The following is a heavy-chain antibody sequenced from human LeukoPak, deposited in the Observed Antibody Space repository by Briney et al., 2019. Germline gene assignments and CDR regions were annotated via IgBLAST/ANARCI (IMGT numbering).Heavy chain of an antibody. Sequence: SEALSLTCTGSGGSFSSTSHYWGWIRQPPGKGLEWIGSIYYTGITYYNTSLKSRATIAVDTSKIQFSLKLSSVTAADTAVYYCARQRYFDWLLDWFDPWGQGTLVTVSS. CDR1: GGSFSSTSHY. V-gene: IGHV4-39*01. CDR2: IYYTGIT. CDR3: ARQRYFDWLLDWFDP. J-gene: IGHJ5*02. D-gene: IGHD3-9*01.